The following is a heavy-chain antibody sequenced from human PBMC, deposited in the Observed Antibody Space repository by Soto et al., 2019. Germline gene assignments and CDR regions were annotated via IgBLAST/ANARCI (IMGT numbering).Heavy chain of an antibody. CDR3: ARTIAAPGDNWFHP. Sequence: TLSLTCTVSGGSISSYYWSWIRQPPGKGLEWIGYIYYSGSTNYNPSLKSRVTISVDTSKNQFSLKLSSVTAADTAVYYCARTIAAPGDNWFHPWGQGTRVTVSS. CDR2: IYYSGST. D-gene: IGHD6-6*01. J-gene: IGHJ5*02. CDR1: GGSISSYY. V-gene: IGHV4-59*08.